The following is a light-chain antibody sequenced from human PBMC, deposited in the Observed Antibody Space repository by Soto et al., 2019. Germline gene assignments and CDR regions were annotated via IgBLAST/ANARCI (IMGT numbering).Light chain of an antibody. Sequence: EIVLTQSPGTLSLSPGERATLSCSASQSVSSNYLAWYQQKTGQTPRLLIYIASSRAPGIPDRFSGSGSGKHFTLTISRVQPEDFAVYYCQQYGSSPWTFGQGIKVEIK. CDR1: QSVSSNY. V-gene: IGKV3-20*01. CDR2: IAS. J-gene: IGKJ1*01. CDR3: QQYGSSPWT.